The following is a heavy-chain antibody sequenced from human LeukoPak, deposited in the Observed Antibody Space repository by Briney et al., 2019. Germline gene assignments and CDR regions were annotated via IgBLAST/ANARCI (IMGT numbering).Heavy chain of an antibody. CDR2: ISAYNGNT. D-gene: IGHD3-22*01. J-gene: IGHJ6*02. CDR3: AADRITMIVADYYGMDV. Sequence: GASVKVSCKASGYTFTSYGISWVRQAPGQGLEWMGWISAYNGNTNYAQKLQGRVTMTTDTSTSTAYMELSSLRSEDTAVYYCAADRITMIVADYYGMDVWGQGTTVTVSS. CDR1: GYTFTSYG. V-gene: IGHV1-18*01.